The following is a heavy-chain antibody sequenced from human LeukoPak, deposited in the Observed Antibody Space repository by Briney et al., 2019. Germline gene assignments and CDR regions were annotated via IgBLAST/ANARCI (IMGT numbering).Heavy chain of an antibody. CDR3: ARLLYYGSGSNFDY. CDR2: IYHSGST. V-gene: IGHV4-38-2*02. D-gene: IGHD3-10*01. CDR1: GYSISSGYY. Sequence: SETLSLTCTVSGYSISSGYYWGWIRQPPGKGLEWIGSIYHSGSTYYNPSLKSRVTISVDTSKNQFSLKLSSVTAADTAVYYCARLLYYGSGSNFDYWGQGTLVTVSS. J-gene: IGHJ4*02.